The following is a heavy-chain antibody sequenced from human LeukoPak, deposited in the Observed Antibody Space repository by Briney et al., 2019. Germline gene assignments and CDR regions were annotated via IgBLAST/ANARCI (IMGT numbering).Heavy chain of an antibody. J-gene: IGHJ6*02. CDR2: IYYSGST. CDR1: GGSISSYY. Sequence: SQTLSLTCTVSGGSISSYYWSWIRQPPGKGLEWIGYIYYSGSTNYNSSLKSRVTISVDTSKNQFSLKLSSVTAADTAVYYCAGDQGYDSSGYYYANYYGMDVWGQGTTVTVSS. CDR3: AGDQGYDSSGYYYANYYGMDV. D-gene: IGHD3-22*01. V-gene: IGHV4-59*01.